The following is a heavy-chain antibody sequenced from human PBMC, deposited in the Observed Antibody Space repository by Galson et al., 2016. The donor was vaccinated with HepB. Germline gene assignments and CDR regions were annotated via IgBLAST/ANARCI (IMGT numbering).Heavy chain of an antibody. V-gene: IGHV2-5*02. D-gene: IGHD3-10*01. CDR1: GFSLSTSGVG. Sequence: PALVKPTQTLTLTCTFSGFSLSTSGVGVGWVRQPPGKALEWLALIYWDGDKRYSPSLETRLTITKDTSKNQVVLTMTNMDPVDTATYYCAHSTYDYGSGIYYTSYYFDYWGQGTLVTVSS. CDR3: AHSTYDYGSGIYYTSYYFDY. J-gene: IGHJ4*02. CDR2: IYWDGDK.